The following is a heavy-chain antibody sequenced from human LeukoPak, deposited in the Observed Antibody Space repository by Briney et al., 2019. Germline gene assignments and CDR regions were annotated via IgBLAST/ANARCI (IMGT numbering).Heavy chain of an antibody. CDR3: AKDHDYYASGPI. CDR2: ISGSGDST. D-gene: IGHD3-10*01. V-gene: IGHV3-23*01. J-gene: IGHJ3*02. CDR1: GFTFSNYA. Sequence: GGSLRLSCVASGFTFSNYAMNWVSQAPGKGLEWVSAISGSGDSTYYADSVKGRFTISRDNSKNTLYLQMNSLRAEDTALYYCAKDHDYYASGPIWGQGTMVTVSS.